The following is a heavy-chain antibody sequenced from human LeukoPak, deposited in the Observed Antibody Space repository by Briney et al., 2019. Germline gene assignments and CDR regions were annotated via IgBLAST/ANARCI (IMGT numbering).Heavy chain of an antibody. J-gene: IGHJ4*02. Sequence: ASVKVSCKASGYTFTSYDINWVRQATGQGLEWMGWMNPNSGNTGYAQKFQGRVTMTRNTSISTAYMELSSLRSEDTAVCYCAREYSSTTYFDYWGQGTLVTVSS. CDR3: AREYSSTTYFDY. V-gene: IGHV1-8*01. CDR1: GYTFTSYD. D-gene: IGHD6-13*01. CDR2: MNPNSGNT.